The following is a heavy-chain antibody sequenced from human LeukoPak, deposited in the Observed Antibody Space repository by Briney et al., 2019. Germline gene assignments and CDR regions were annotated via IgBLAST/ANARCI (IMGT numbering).Heavy chain of an antibody. Sequence: SETLSLTCTVSGGSISSSSYYWGWIRQPPGKGLEWIGSIYYSGSTYYNPSLKSRVTISVDTSKNQFSLKLSSVTAADTAVYYCARGSRYSSGWYSYYFDYWGQGTLVTVSS. CDR1: GGSISSSSYY. V-gene: IGHV4-39*07. J-gene: IGHJ4*02. CDR2: IYYSGST. CDR3: ARGSRYSSGWYSYYFDY. D-gene: IGHD6-19*01.